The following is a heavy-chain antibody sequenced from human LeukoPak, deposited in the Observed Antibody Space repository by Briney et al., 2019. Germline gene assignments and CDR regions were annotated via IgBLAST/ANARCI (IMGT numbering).Heavy chain of an antibody. V-gene: IGHV3-30-3*01. CDR1: GFTFSSYA. CDR2: ISYDGSNK. Sequence: GGSLRLSCAASGFTFSSYAMHWVRQPPGKGLEWVAVISYDGSNKYYVDSVKGRITISRDNSKNALYLQMNSLRPEDTAVYFCATDIMDRGIPTLRFDPWGQGTLVTVSS. CDR3: ATDIMDRGIPTLRFDP. J-gene: IGHJ5*02. D-gene: IGHD3-10*01.